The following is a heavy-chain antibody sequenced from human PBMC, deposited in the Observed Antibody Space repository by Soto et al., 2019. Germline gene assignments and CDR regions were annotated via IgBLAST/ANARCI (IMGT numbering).Heavy chain of an antibody. V-gene: IGHV3-23*01. D-gene: IGHD6-19*01. CDR2: ISGSGDST. CDR3: SRRSSGWDFDY. Sequence: EVQLLESGGGLVQPGGSLRLSCAASGFTFSSYAVSCVRQAPGKGLEWVSVISGSGDSTYYADSVKGRFTISRDNSKNTLYLQMNSLRAEDTAVYYCSRRSSGWDFDYWGQGTLVTVSS. CDR1: GFTFSSYA. J-gene: IGHJ4*02.